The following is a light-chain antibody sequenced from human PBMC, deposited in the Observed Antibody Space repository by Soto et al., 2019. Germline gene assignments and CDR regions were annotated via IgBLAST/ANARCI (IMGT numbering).Light chain of an antibody. CDR2: YDN. CDR1: GSNIGSKT. V-gene: IGLV1-44*01. CDR3: SGWDDTLTGHVV. J-gene: IGLJ3*02. Sequence: QSVLTQPPSASGTPGQRVTITCSGSGSNIGSKTVNWYQQIPGAAPKLLIFYDNKRPSGVPDRFSGSKSGTSASLAISGLQPEDEADYFCSGWDDTLTGHVVFGGGTKLTVL.